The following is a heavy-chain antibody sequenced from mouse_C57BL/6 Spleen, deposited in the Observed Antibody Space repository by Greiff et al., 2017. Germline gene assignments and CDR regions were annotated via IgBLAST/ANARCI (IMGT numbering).Heavy chain of an antibody. CDR1: GYTFTSYW. D-gene: IGHD1-1*02. V-gene: IGHV1-53*01. Sequence: QVQLQQPGTELVKPGASVKLSCKASGYTFTSYWMHWVKQRPGQGLEWIGNINPSNGGTNYNEKFKSKATLTVDKSSSTAYMQLSSLTSEDSAVDDCAREEGVGLYYFDYWGQGTTLTVSS. J-gene: IGHJ2*01. CDR2: INPSNGGT. CDR3: AREEGVGLYYFDY.